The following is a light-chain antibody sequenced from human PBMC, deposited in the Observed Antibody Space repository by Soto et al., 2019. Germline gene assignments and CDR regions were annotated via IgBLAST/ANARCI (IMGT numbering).Light chain of an antibody. CDR3: QQYYSRVT. CDR2: KAS. J-gene: IGKJ1*01. CDR1: QSISSW. V-gene: IGKV1-5*03. Sequence: DIPMTQSPSTLSASVGDRVTITCRANQSISSWLAWYQRRPGKAPRLLISKASSLESGVPSRFSGGGFGTEFTLTISSLQPDEFATYYCQQYYSRVTFGQGTTVEIK.